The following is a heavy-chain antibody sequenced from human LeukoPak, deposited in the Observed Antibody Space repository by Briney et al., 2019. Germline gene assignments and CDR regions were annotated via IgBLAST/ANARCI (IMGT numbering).Heavy chain of an antibody. Sequence: GRSLRLSCVASGFTFNSFAMHWVRQAPGKGLEWVAVISYDGSKRYYADSGKGRFTISRDNSKNATYLEMNSMRVEDTAIYYCTRDHYPGIARGGACNFWGQGTMVTVSS. D-gene: IGHD2/OR15-2a*01. J-gene: IGHJ3*01. V-gene: IGHV3-30-3*01. CDR2: ISYDGSKR. CDR3: TRDHYPGIARGGACNF. CDR1: GFTFNSFA.